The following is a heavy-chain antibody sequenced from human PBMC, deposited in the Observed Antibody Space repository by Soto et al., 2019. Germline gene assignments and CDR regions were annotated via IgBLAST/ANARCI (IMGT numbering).Heavy chain of an antibody. CDR3: ARTYQDDYCSGGSCYSMDFQH. Sequence: PGGSLRLSCAASGFTFSSYSMNWVRQAPGKGLEWVSSISSSSSYIYYADSVKGRFTISRDNAKNSLYLQMNSLRAEDTAVYYCARTYQDDYCSGGSCYSMDFQHWGQGTLVTVSS. J-gene: IGHJ1*01. V-gene: IGHV3-21*01. D-gene: IGHD2-15*01. CDR1: GFTFSSYS. CDR2: ISSSSSYI.